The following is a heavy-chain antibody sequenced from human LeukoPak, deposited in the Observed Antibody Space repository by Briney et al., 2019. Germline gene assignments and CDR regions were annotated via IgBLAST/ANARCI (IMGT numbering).Heavy chain of an antibody. J-gene: IGHJ4*02. CDR2: ISAYNGNT. D-gene: IGHD3-3*01. V-gene: IGHV1-18*01. CDR1: GYTFTSYG. Sequence: ASVKVSCKASGYTFTSYGISWVRQAPGQGLEWMGWISAYNGNTNYAQKLQGRVTMTTDTSTSTAYMELRSLRSDDTAVYYCARVRVACFGVVTTFDYWGQGTLVTVSS. CDR3: ARVRVACFGVVTTFDY.